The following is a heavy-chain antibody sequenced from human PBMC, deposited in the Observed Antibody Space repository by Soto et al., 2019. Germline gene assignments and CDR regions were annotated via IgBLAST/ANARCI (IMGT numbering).Heavy chain of an antibody. CDR1: RYTFTSYA. D-gene: IGHD3-22*01. J-gene: IGHJ4*02. Sequence: GASVKVSCKSSRYTFTSYAMHLFRQSPGQRLEWMGWINAGNGNTKYSQKFQGRVTITRDTSASTVYMELSSLRSEDTAVYYCASRLTTGMGGYWGQGTLVTVSS. CDR2: INAGNGNT. V-gene: IGHV1-3*01. CDR3: ASRLTTGMGGY.